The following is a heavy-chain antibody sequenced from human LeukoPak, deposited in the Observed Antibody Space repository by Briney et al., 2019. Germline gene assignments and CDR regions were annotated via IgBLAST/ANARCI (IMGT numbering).Heavy chain of an antibody. D-gene: IGHD1-1*01. CDR1: GFMLSGFG. CDR2: ISYDGRNA. J-gene: IGHJ4*02. V-gene: IGHV3-30*03. Sequence: TGGSLRLSCAASGFMLSGFGMHWVRQAPGKGLEWVAGISYDGRNAFHADSVKGRFTISRDNSKDTLYLHMDTLRPEDTAVYYCARDRDDHGYDYWGQGTLVTVSS. CDR3: ARDRDDHGYDY.